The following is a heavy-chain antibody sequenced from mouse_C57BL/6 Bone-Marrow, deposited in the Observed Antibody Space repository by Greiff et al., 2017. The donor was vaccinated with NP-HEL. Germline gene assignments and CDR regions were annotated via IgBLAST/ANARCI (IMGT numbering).Heavy chain of an antibody. Sequence: DVMLVESGGDLVKPGGSLKLSCAASGFTFSSYGMSWVRQTPDKRLEWVATISSGGSYTYYPDSVKGRFTISRDNAKNTLYLQMSSLKSEDTAMYYCASTTVVADWYFDVWGTGTTVTVSS. D-gene: IGHD1-1*01. J-gene: IGHJ1*03. CDR3: ASTTVVADWYFDV. CDR1: GFTFSSYG. V-gene: IGHV5-6*02. CDR2: ISSGGSYT.